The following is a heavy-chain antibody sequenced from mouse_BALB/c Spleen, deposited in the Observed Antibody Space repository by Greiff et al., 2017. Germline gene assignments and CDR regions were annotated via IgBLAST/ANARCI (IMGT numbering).Heavy chain of an antibody. J-gene: IGHJ4*01. CDR1: GYTFTSYW. D-gene: IGHD2-1*01. CDR3: AKGVYGNYGRYYAMDY. Sequence: QVQLQQSGAELAKPGASVKMSCKASGYTFTSYWMHWVKQRPGQGLEWIGYINPSTGYTEYNQKFKDKATLTADKSSSTAYMQLSSLTSEDSAVYYCAKGVYGNYGRYYAMDYWGQGTSVTVSS. CDR2: INPSTGYT. V-gene: IGHV1-7*01.